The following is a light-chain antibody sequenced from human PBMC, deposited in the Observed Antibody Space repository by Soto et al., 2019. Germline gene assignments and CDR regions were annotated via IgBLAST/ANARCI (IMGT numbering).Light chain of an antibody. CDR1: SSDVGRYSY. Sequence: QSALTQPRSVSGSPGQSVPISCTGTSSDVGRYSYVSWYQQHPGKAPKLMIYDVSERPSGVPDRFSGSKSGNTASLTISGLQAEDEADYYCCSYAGTYTGVFGTGTKLTVL. CDR3: CSYAGTYTGV. CDR2: DVS. J-gene: IGLJ1*01. V-gene: IGLV2-11*01.